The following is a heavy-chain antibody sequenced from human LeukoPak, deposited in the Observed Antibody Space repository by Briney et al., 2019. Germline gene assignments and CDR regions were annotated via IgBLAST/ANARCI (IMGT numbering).Heavy chain of an antibody. CDR2: INPNSGGT. V-gene: IGHV1-2*02. CDR3: ARDYLGWLQPNWFDP. J-gene: IGHJ5*02. CDR1: GYTFTGYY. Sequence: ASVKVSCKASGYTFTGYYMHWVRQAPGRGLEWMGWINPNSGGTNYAQKFQGRVTMTRDTSISTAYMELSRLRSDDTAVYYCARDYLGWLQPNWFDPWGQGTLVTVSS. D-gene: IGHD5-24*01.